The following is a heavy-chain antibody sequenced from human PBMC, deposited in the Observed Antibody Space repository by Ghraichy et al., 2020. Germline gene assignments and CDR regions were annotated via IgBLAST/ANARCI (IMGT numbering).Heavy chain of an antibody. J-gene: IGHJ6*02. CDR3: ARVPGGSSYYYYAMDV. CDR2: IYNSGST. Sequence: SQTLSLTCNVSGGSIRSTGFYWTWIRHHPGKGLEWIGYIYNSGSTYNTNYSPSLKSRVSISVDTSKNQFSLSLTSVTAADTAVYYCARVPGGSSYYYYAMDVWGPGTTVTVSS. CDR1: GGSIRSTGFY. V-gene: IGHV4-31*03. D-gene: IGHD3-10*01.